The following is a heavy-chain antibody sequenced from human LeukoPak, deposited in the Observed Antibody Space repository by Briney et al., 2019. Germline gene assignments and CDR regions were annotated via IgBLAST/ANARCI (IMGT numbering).Heavy chain of an antibody. Sequence: GGSLRLSCAASGFTFSSYGMHWVRQAPGKGLEWVAFIRYDGSNKYYADSVKGRFTISRDNSKNTLYLQMNSLRAEDTAVYYCAKGMGLGSGDFWSGYREIDYWGRGTLVTVSS. CDR3: AKGMGLGSGDFWSGYREIDY. J-gene: IGHJ4*02. V-gene: IGHV3-30*02. D-gene: IGHD3-3*01. CDR2: IRYDGSNK. CDR1: GFTFSSYG.